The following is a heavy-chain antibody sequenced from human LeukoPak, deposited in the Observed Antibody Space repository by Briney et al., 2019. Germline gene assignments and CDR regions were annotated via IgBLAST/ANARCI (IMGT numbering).Heavy chain of an antibody. Sequence: GGSLRLSCAASGFIVSIFDMHWVRQVPGKGLEWVSGIGTAGDTHYPDSVKGRFHISRENAENSFYLQMNSLRVGDTAVYYCARAGQWFSHAYDIWGQGTTVTVSS. CDR2: IGTAGDT. V-gene: IGHV3-13*01. J-gene: IGHJ3*02. D-gene: IGHD3-10*01. CDR1: GFIVSIFD. CDR3: ARAGQWFSHAYDI.